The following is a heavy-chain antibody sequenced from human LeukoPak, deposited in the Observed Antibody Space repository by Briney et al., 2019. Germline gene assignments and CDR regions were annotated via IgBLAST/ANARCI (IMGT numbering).Heavy chain of an antibody. CDR3: ARSFIAVAGHFDY. J-gene: IGHJ4*02. Sequence: ASVKVSCTASGYTFTSYYMHWVRQAPGQGLEWMGIINPSGGSTSYAQKFQGRVTMTRDTPTSTVYMELSSLRSEDTAVYYCARSFIAVAGHFDYWGQGTLVTVSS. D-gene: IGHD6-19*01. CDR1: GYTFTSYY. V-gene: IGHV1-46*01. CDR2: INPSGGST.